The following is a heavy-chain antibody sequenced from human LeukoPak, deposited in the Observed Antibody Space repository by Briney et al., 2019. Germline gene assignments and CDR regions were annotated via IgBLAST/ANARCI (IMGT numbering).Heavy chain of an antibody. CDR1: GGSFSGYY. Sequence: SETLSLTCAVYGGSFSGYYWSWVRQPPGKGLEWIGEINHSGSTNYNPSLKSRVTISVDTSKNQFSLKLSSVTAADTAVYYCARGRPPITIFGVVIRPSWFDPWGQGTLVTVSS. CDR2: INHSGST. J-gene: IGHJ5*02. V-gene: IGHV4-34*01. D-gene: IGHD3-3*01. CDR3: ARGRPPITIFGVVIRPSWFDP.